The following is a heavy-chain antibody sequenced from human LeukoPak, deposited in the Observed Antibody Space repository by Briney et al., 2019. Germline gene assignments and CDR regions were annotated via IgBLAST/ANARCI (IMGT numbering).Heavy chain of an antibody. D-gene: IGHD3-3*01. CDR2: IYPGDSDT. CDR1: GYSFTSYW. V-gene: IGHV5-51*01. Sequence: GESLKISCKGSGYSFTSYWIGWVRQMPGKGLEWMGIIYPGDSDTRYSPSFQGQVTFSADKSISTAYLQWSSLKASDTAMYYCARAEYDFWSGYSTYYMDVWGKGTTVTVSS. CDR3: ARAEYDFWSGYSTYYMDV. J-gene: IGHJ6*03.